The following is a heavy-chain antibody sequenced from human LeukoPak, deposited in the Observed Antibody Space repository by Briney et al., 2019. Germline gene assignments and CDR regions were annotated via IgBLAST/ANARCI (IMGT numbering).Heavy chain of an antibody. CDR1: GFTLSSFA. CDR2: MSFDVNNK. Sequence: PGGSLRLSCASSGFTLSSFAFHWVRQAPGKGLEWVATMSFDVNNKYYADSVRGRFTISRDNSKNTLYLQMNSLRAEDTAVYYCARVGGSYYPLEYYFDYWGQGTLVTVSS. CDR3: ARVGGSYYPLEYYFDY. V-gene: IGHV3-30*14. J-gene: IGHJ4*02. D-gene: IGHD1-26*01.